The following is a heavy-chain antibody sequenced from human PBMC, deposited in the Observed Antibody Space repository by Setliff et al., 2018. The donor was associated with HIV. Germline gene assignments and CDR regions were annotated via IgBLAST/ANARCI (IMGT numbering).Heavy chain of an antibody. J-gene: IGHJ3*02. Sequence: PSETLSLTCVVSGVSISNSLWWTWVRQPPGKGLEWIGEVSHSGSTNYNPSLKSRVAISVDTSKNQFSLKLTSVTAADTAVYYCARPLTPSYNFWGDAFSIWGQGALVTVSS. V-gene: IGHV4-4*02. D-gene: IGHD3-3*01. CDR3: ARPLTPSYNFWGDAFSI. CDR1: GVSISNSLW. CDR2: VSHSGST.